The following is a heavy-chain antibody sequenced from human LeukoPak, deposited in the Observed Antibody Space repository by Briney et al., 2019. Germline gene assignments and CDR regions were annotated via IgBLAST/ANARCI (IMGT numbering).Heavy chain of an antibody. J-gene: IGHJ4*02. CDR1: GFTFSRYW. CDR2: IKSDESSA. V-gene: IGHV3-74*01. CDR3: ARGFGPTY. D-gene: IGHD3-16*01. Sequence: PGGSLRLSCAASGFTFSRYWMHWVRQVPGKGLVWVSRIKSDESSASYADFVKGRFTISRDNAKNTLYLQMNSLRVEDTAVYYCARGFGPTYWGQGTLVTVSS.